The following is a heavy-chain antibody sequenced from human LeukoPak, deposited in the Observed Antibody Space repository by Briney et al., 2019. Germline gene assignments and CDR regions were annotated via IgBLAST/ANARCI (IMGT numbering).Heavy chain of an antibody. CDR3: ARVAAGKINYFDY. Sequence: GGSLRLSCAASGFTFSSYSMNWVRQAPGKGLEWVSSISSSSSYIYYADSVKGRFTISRDNAKSSLYLQMNSLRAEDTAVYYCARVAAGKINYFDYWGQGTLVTVSS. D-gene: IGHD6-19*01. V-gene: IGHV3-21*01. CDR2: ISSSSSYI. CDR1: GFTFSSYS. J-gene: IGHJ4*02.